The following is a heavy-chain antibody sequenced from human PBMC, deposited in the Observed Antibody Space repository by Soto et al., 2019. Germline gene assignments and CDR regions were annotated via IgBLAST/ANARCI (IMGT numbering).Heavy chain of an antibody. CDR1: GGSISSGGYH. Sequence: PSETLSLTCTVSGGSISSGGYHWSGIRQHPGKGLEWIGYIYYSGSTYYNPSLKSRVTISVDTSKNQFSLKLSSVTAADTAVYYCARSGSYYEKISDYYYYGMDVWGQGTTVT. CDR2: IYYSGST. D-gene: IGHD1-26*01. CDR3: ARSGSYYEKISDYYYYGMDV. V-gene: IGHV4-31*03. J-gene: IGHJ6*02.